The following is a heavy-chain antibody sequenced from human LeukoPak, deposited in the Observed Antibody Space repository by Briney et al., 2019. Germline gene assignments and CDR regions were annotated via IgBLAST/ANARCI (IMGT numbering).Heavy chain of an antibody. CDR2: ISSSSSYI. CDR3: ATARTGYCSSTSCSP. D-gene: IGHD2-2*01. CDR1: GLTFSSYS. V-gene: IGHV3-21*01. Sequence: GGSLRLSCAASGLTFSSYSMNWVRQAPGKGLEWVSSISSSSSYIYYADSVKGRFTISRDNAKNSLYLQMNSLRAEDTAVYYCATARTGYCSSTSCSPWGQGTLVTVSS. J-gene: IGHJ5*02.